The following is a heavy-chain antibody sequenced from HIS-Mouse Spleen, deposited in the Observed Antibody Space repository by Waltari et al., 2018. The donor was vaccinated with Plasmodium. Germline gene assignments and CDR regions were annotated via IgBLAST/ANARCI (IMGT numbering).Heavy chain of an antibody. CDR1: GCTLSSYW. Sequence: EVQLVESGGGLVKPGGSLRLACAACGCTLSSYWMSWVRQAPGEGLEWVANIKQDGSEKYYVDSVKGRFTISRDNAKNSLYLQMNSLRAEDTAVYYCASSWYWYFDLWGRGTLVTVSS. CDR2: IKQDGSEK. D-gene: IGHD6-13*01. V-gene: IGHV3-7*01. J-gene: IGHJ2*01. CDR3: ASSWYWYFDL.